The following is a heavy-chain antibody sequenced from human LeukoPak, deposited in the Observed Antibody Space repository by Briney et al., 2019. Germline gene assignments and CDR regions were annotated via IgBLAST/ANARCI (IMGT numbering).Heavy chain of an antibody. CDR2: ISGGGGST. CDR3: ARESLTRPPGCFDY. Sequence: GGSLRLSCAASGFTFTSYSMNWVRQAPGKGLEWVSTISGGGGSTYYADSVKGRFTISRDNSKNTLYLQMNSLRAEDTAVYYCARESLTRPPGCFDYWGQGTLVTVSS. CDR1: GFTFTSYS. D-gene: IGHD3-9*01. J-gene: IGHJ4*02. V-gene: IGHV3-23*01.